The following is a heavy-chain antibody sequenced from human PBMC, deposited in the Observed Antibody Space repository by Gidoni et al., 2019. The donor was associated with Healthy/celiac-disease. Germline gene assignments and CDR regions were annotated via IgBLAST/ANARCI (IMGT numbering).Heavy chain of an antibody. CDR3: AKDFSPSGPLRDGGFDY. Sequence: VQLLESGGGLVQPGGSLRLSCAASGFTFRSYAMSWVRQAPGKGLEWGSAISGSGGSTDYADSVKGRFTISRDKSKNTLYLQMNSLRAEDTAVYYCAKDFSPSGPLRDGGFDYWGQGTLVTVSS. D-gene: IGHD3-10*01. V-gene: IGHV3-23*01. J-gene: IGHJ4*02. CDR1: GFTFRSYA. CDR2: ISGSGGST.